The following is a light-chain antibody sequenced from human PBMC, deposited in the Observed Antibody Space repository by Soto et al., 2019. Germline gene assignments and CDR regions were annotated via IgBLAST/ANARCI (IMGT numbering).Light chain of an antibody. V-gene: IGLV2-14*01. CDR2: EVN. J-gene: IGLJ2*01. Sequence: QSALTQPASVSGSPGQSITISCTGTSSDVGGYNYVSWYQQHPGKAPKLMIYEVNNRPSGVSNRFSGSKSGNTASLTISGLQAEDEADYYCSSYTSSSTLGVVFGGGTQLTVL. CDR1: SSDVGGYNY. CDR3: SSYTSSSTLGVV.